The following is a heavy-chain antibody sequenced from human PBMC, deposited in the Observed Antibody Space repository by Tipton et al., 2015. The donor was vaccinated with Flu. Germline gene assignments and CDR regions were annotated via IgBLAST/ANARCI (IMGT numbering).Heavy chain of an antibody. CDR1: GFTFSSYS. CDR3: VSSGHY. CDR2: ISYDGSNK. V-gene: IGHV3-30*04. J-gene: IGHJ4*02. Sequence: SLRHSCAASGFTFSSYSIHWVRQAPGKGLEWVAVISYDGSNKYYADSVKGRFTISRDNSKNTLYLQMNSLRAEDTAVYYCVSSGHYWGQGTLVTVSS. D-gene: IGHD3-10*01.